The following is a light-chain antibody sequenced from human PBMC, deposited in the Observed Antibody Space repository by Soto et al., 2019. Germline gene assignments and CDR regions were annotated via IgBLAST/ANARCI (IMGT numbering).Light chain of an antibody. CDR1: SSDVRGYNY. Sequence: QSVLNQPASVFGSPGQALAISCPGTSSDVRGYNYASWYQQHPGKAPKLMVYVVSNRPSGVSNRFSGSKSGNTASLTISGLQAEDVADYYCSSYTSSSTYVFGTGTKVTVL. V-gene: IGLV2-14*01. J-gene: IGLJ1*01. CDR2: VVS. CDR3: SSYTSSSTYV.